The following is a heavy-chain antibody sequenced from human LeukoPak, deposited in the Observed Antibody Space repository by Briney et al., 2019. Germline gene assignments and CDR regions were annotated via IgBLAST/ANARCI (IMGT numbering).Heavy chain of an antibody. CDR3: AREDILTGYSSAEYFQH. J-gene: IGHJ1*01. V-gene: IGHV1-18*04. CDR1: GYTFTSYG. CDR2: ISAYNGNT. D-gene: IGHD3-9*01. Sequence: SVKVSCKASGYTFTSYGISWVRQAPGQGLEWMGWISAYNGNTNYAQKLQGRVTMTTDTSTSTAYMELRSLRSDDTAVYYCAREDILTGYSSAEYFQHWGQGTLVTVSS.